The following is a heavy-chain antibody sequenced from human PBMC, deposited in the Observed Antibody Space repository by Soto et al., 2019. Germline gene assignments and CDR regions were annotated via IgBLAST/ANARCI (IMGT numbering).Heavy chain of an antibody. J-gene: IGHJ6*02. CDR3: ARVRAPXLGVPAARTTYRYGMDV. V-gene: IGHV1-18*01. CDR2: ISAYNGNT. Sequence: ASVKVSCKASGYTFTSCGISWVRQAPGQGLEWMGWISAYNGNTNYAQKLQGRVTMTTDTSTSTAYMELRSLRSDDTAVYYCARVRAPXLGVPAARTTYRYGMDVWGQGTTVTVSS. D-gene: IGHD2-2*01. CDR1: GYTFTSCG.